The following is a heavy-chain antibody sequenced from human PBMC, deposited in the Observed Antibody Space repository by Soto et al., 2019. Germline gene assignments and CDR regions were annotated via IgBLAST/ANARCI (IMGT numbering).Heavy chain of an antibody. CDR2: ISSSSSYI. CDR3: AREWVQHGSGPYYYYGMDV. J-gene: IGHJ6*02. Sequence: EVQLVESGGGLVKPGGSLRLSCAASGFTFSSYSMNWVRQAPGKGLEWVSSISSSSSYIYYADSVKGRFTISRDNAKNSLYLQMNSLRAEDTAVYYCAREWVQHGSGPYYYYGMDVWGQGTTVTVSS. CDR1: GFTFSSYS. D-gene: IGHD3-10*01. V-gene: IGHV3-21*01.